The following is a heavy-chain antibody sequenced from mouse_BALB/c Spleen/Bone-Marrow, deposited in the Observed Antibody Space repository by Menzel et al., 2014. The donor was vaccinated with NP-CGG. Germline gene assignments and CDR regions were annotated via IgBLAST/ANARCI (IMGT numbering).Heavy chain of an antibody. J-gene: IGHJ4*01. CDR2: IYPGDGST. V-gene: IGHV1S56*01. CDR3: ARKENWAYAMDY. CDR1: GYTFTSYY. Sequence: QVQLKESGPELVKPGASVKMSCKASGYTFTSYYIHWVKQRPGQGLEWIGWIYPGDGSTKYNEKFKGKTTLTADKSSSTAYMLLSSLTSEDSAIYFCARKENWAYAMDYWGQGTSVTVAS. D-gene: IGHD4-1*01.